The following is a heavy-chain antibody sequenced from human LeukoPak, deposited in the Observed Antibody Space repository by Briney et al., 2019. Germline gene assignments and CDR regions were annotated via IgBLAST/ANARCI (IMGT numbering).Heavy chain of an antibody. V-gene: IGHV4-59*01. D-gene: IGHD6-6*01. Sequence: KPSETLPPTCTVSGGSISSYYWNWIRQPPGKGLEWIGHIYSSGSTKYNPSLKSRVTISVDTSKNQFSLKLISVTAADTAVYYCARGQLATGIFDHWGQGTQVTVSS. J-gene: IGHJ4*02. CDR3: ARGQLATGIFDH. CDR1: GGSISSYY. CDR2: IYSSGST.